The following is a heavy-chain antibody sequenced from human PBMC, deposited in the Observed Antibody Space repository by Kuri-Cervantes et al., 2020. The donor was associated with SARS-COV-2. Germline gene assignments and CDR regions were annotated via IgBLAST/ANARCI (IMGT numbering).Heavy chain of an antibody. V-gene: IGHV4-59*11. D-gene: IGHD5-24*01. CDR3: GRVSWLQLWHRYSDS. CDR2: IYYSGST. J-gene: IGHJ4*02. CDR1: GVSISSHY. Sequence: GSLRLSCTVSGVSISSHYWSWIRLPPGKGLEWIGYIYYSGSTNYNPSLKSRVTISVDTSKNQFSLKLGSVTAADTAIYYCGRVSWLQLWHRYSDSWGQGTLVTVSS.